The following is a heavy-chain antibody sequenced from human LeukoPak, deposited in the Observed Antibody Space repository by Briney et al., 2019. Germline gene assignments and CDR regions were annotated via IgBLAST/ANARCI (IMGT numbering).Heavy chain of an antibody. Sequence: PSETLSLTCTVSGGSISSYYWSWIRQPPGKGLEWIGYIYYSGSTNYNSSFKSRVTISIDTSKNQFSLKLSSVTAADTAVYYCARSGSSSQYYYYYYMDVWGKGTTVTISS. CDR1: GGSISSYY. V-gene: IGHV4-59*12. D-gene: IGHD6-13*01. CDR3: ARSGSSSQYYYYYYMDV. CDR2: IYYSGST. J-gene: IGHJ6*03.